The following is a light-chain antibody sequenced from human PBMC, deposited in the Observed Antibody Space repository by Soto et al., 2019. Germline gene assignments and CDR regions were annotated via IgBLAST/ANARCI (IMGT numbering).Light chain of an antibody. CDR2: NND. V-gene: IGLV1-44*01. CDR1: SSNIGSNA. J-gene: IGLJ2*01. Sequence: QSVLTQPPSASGTPGQRVTISCSGSSSNIGSNAVSWYQQLPGTAPKLLIYNNDQRPLGVPDRFSGSKSGTSASLAISGLQSEDEADYHCAAWDDRLNGPVFGGGTKLTVL. CDR3: AAWDDRLNGPV.